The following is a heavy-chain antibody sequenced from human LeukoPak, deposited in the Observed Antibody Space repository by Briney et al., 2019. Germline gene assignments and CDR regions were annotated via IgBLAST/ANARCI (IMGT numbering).Heavy chain of an antibody. CDR1: GFTSDDYA. CDR3: ARTITYYYGSGSPRYFDY. Sequence: PGGSLRLSRAASGFTSDDYAMHWVRQAPGKGLEWVSGISWNSRSVAYADSVKGRFTIPRDNAKNSLYLQMNSLRDGDTALYYCARTITYYYGSGSPRYFDYWGQGTLVTVSS. V-gene: IGHV3-9*02. CDR2: ISWNSRSV. J-gene: IGHJ4*02. D-gene: IGHD3-10*01.